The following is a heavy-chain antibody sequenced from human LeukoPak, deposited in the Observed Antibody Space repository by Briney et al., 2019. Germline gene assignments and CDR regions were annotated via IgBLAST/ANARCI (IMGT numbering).Heavy chain of an antibody. CDR1: VYTFTSYD. CDR3: ARVAMVHYYYYYYGMDV. J-gene: IGHJ6*02. D-gene: IGHD5-18*01. V-gene: IGHV1-8*01. Sequence: ASVHVSCQACVYTFTSYDIHGVRQAAGQGLDWMGWMNPNSGNTGYAQKFQGRVTMTRNTSISTAYMELSSLRSEDTAVYYCARVAMVHYYYYYYGMDVWGQGTTVTVSS. CDR2: MNPNSGNT.